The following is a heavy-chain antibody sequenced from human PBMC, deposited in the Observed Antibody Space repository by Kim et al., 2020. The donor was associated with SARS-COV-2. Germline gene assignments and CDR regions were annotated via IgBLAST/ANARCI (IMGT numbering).Heavy chain of an antibody. J-gene: IGHJ5*02. D-gene: IGHD3-22*01. CDR3: ARDQYYYDSSGYYYWFDP. Sequence: SETLSLTCAVSGGSISSSNWWSWVRQPPGKGLEWIGEIYHSGSTNYNPSLKSRVTISVDKSKNQFSLKLSSVTAADTAVYYCARDQYYYDSSGYYYWFDPWGQGTLVTVSS. CDR1: GGSISSSNW. CDR2: IYHSGST. V-gene: IGHV4-4*02.